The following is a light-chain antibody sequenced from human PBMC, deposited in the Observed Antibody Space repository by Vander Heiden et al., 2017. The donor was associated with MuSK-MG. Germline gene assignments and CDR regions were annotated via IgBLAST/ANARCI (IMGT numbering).Light chain of an antibody. CDR3: GSDRTSSTYV. CDR1: SSDVGGYYY. CDR2: DVS. J-gene: IGLJ1*01. Sequence: QSALTQPASVSGSPGQSLTISCTGTSSDVGGYYYVTWYQQNPGNPRKLMIYDVSKRPAGVSNRFSGSKSGNTASLTILGRQAEDEADYYCGSDRTSSTYVFGTGTNVTVL. V-gene: IGLV2-14*01.